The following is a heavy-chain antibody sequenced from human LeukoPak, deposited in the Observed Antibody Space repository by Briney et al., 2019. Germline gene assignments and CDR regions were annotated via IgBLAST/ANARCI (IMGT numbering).Heavy chain of an antibody. V-gene: IGHV4-59*08. CDR2: IYYSGST. CDR1: GGSISSYC. CDR3: ARHPRRELLYCDY. D-gene: IGHD5-24*01. J-gene: IGHJ4*02. Sequence: SETLSLTCTVSGGSISSYCWSWIRQPPGKGLEWIGYIYYSGSTNYNPSLKSRVTISVDTSKNQFSLKLSSVTAADTAVYYCARHPRRELLYCDYWGQGTLVTVSS.